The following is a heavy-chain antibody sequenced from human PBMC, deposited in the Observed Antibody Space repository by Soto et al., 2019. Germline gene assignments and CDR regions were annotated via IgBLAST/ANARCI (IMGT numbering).Heavy chain of an antibody. V-gene: IGHV3-23*01. D-gene: IGHD2-15*01. CDR1: GFTFSSYA. J-gene: IGHJ3*02. CDR2: VTAGGDNT. Sequence: EVQRLESGGGLVQPGGFLRLSCAASGFTFSSYAMTWVRQTPGQGLRWVSTVTAGGDNTYHADSVKGRFTISRDTSKNTLYLQMNSLRVEDTAIYHCARLYSRAYDIWGQGTMVTVSS. CDR3: ARLYSRAYDI.